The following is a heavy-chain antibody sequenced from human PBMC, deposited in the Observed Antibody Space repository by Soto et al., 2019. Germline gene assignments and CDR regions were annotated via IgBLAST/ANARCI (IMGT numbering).Heavy chain of an antibody. V-gene: IGHV4-30-4*08. CDR3: AREVTRLPITVGWFDP. J-gene: IGHJ5*02. CDR1: GDSVTNGVHY. D-gene: IGHD6-25*01. CDR2: LYHSGKP. Sequence: SETLSLTCTVSGDSVTNGVHYWTWIRQSPGKGLERIGYLYHSGKPWYNFALKGQYSISIDVSKNQFCLAVHSVTAADWAVYVCAREVTRLPITVGWFDPWGRGILVTVSS.